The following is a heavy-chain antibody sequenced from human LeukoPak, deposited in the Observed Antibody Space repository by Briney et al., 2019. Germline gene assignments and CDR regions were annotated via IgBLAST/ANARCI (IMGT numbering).Heavy chain of an antibody. D-gene: IGHD3-22*01. J-gene: IGHJ4*02. CDR2: IYYSGST. V-gene: IGHV4-39*01. CDR1: GGSISSSSYY. Sequence: PSETLSLTCTVSGGSISSSSYYWGWIRQPPGKGLEWIGSIYYSGSTYYNPSLKSRVTISVDTSKNQFSLKLNSVTAADTAVYYCARHAGITMIVVVTHGELDYWGQGTLVTVSS. CDR3: ARHAGITMIVVVTHGELDY.